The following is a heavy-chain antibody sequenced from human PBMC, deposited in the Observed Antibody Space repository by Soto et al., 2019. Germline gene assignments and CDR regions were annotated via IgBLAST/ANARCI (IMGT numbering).Heavy chain of an antibody. CDR1: GFTFSSYA. J-gene: IGHJ5*02. CDR3: GRDAVTGNGEWDWFDP. CDR2: IYTGA. D-gene: IGHD6-19*01. V-gene: IGHV3-23*01. Sequence: EVQLLESGGGLVQPGTSLGLSFAASGFTFSSYAMSWVPQAPGKGLEWVPSIYTGAYYADSVKGRFTISRDNSNNTLYLQMKSLRAEDTAVYHCGRDAVTGNGEWDWFDPWGQGTLVTV.